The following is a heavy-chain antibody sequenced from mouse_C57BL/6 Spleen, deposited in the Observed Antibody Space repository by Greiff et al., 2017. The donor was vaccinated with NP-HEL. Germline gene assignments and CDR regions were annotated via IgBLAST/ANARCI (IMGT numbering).Heavy chain of an antibody. CDR3: AGGNYRYWYFDV. D-gene: IGHD2-1*01. V-gene: IGHV1-78*01. CDR1: GYTFTDHT. CDR2: IYPRDGST. Sequence: VQLQQSDAELVKPGASVKISCKVSGYTFTDHTIHWMKQRPEQGLEWIGYIYPRDGSTKYNEKFKGKATLTADKSSSTAYMQLNSLTSEDSAVYCGAGGNYRYWYFDVWGTGTTVTVSS. J-gene: IGHJ1*03.